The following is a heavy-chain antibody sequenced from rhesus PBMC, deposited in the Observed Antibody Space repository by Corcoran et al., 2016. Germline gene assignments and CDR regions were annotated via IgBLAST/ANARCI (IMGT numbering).Heavy chain of an antibody. CDR3: ARGVGYSYSFDY. CDR2: IGGSSGST. J-gene: IGHJ4*01. V-gene: IGHV4-127*01. Sequence: QVQLQESGPGLVKPSETLSLTCAVSGYSISSGYGWSWIRQPPGKGLEWIGYIGGSSGSTNYNPSLKSLVTISKDTSKNQFSLKLSSVTAADTAVYYCARGVGYSYSFDYWGQGVLVTVSS. CDR1: GYSISSGYG. D-gene: IGHD5-12*01.